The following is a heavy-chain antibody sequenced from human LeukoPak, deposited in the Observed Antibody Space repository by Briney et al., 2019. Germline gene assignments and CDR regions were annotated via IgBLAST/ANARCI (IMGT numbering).Heavy chain of an antibody. CDR3: ARAMYYYDSSGYLTSYYFDY. J-gene: IGHJ4*02. V-gene: IGHV5-51*01. D-gene: IGHD3-22*01. Sequence: GESLKISCKGSGYIFTSYWIGWVRQMPGKGLEWMGIIYPGDSDTRYSLSFQGQVTISADKSISTAYLQWSSLKASDTAMYYCARAMYYYDSSGYLTSYYFDYWGQGTLVTVSS. CDR1: GYIFTSYW. CDR2: IYPGDSDT.